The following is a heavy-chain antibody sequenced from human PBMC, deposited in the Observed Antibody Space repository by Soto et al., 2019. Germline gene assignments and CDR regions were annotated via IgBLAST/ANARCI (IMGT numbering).Heavy chain of an antibody. D-gene: IGHD3-16*01. J-gene: IGHJ6*02. V-gene: IGHV3-23*01. CDR1: GFTFSSYA. Sequence: GGSLRLSCAASGFTFSSYAMSWVRQAPGKGLEWVSAISGSGGSTYYADSVKGRFTISRDNSKNTLYLQMNSLRAEDTAVYYCAKDQTISLGGYYYYGMDVWGQGTTVTVSS. CDR2: ISGSGGST. CDR3: AKDQTISLGGYYYYGMDV.